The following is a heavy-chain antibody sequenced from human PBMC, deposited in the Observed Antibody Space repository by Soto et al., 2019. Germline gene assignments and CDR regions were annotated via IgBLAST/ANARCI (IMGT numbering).Heavy chain of an antibody. CDR3: ARDQQLYDGYNGIYYYYGMDV. D-gene: IGHD5-12*01. Sequence: GVSLRVSCAAAGFTCGSYSMNWVSQAPGKGLEWISSISSSSSYIYYADSVKGRFTISRDNAKNSLYLQMSSLRAEDTAVYYCARDQQLYDGYNGIYYYYGMDVWGQWTTVTVSS. CDR1: GFTCGSYS. V-gene: IGHV3-21*01. CDR2: ISSSSSYI. J-gene: IGHJ6*02.